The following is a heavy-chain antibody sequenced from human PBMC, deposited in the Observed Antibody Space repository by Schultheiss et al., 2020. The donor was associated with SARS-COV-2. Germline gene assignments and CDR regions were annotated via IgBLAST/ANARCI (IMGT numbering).Heavy chain of an antibody. J-gene: IGHJ3*02. CDR2: ISSRSSYI. CDR1: GFTFSSYS. Sequence: GGSLRLSCAASGFTFSSYSMNWVRQAPGQGLEWVSSISSRSSYIYYADSVKGRFTISRDNAKNSLYLQMNSLRAEDTAVYYCARDQGSTERWLQLVGAFDIWGQGTMVTVSS. D-gene: IGHD5-24*01. V-gene: IGHV3-21*01. CDR3: ARDQGSTERWLQLVGAFDI.